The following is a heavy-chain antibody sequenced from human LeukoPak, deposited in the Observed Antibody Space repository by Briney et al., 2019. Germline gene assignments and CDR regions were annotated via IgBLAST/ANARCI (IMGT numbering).Heavy chain of an antibody. CDR2: IQSKTDGGTI. V-gene: IGHV3-15*01. CDR1: GFSFSSAW. CDR3: AIDDYYDRSVTREADYFDY. Sequence: GGSLRLSCGASGFSFSSAWMSWVRPAPGKGLEWVGRIQSKTDGGTIDYAAPVKGRFSISRDDSKNMLYLQMNSLKTEDTAVYYCAIDDYYDRSVTREADYFDYWGQGTLVTVSS. J-gene: IGHJ4*02. D-gene: IGHD3-22*01.